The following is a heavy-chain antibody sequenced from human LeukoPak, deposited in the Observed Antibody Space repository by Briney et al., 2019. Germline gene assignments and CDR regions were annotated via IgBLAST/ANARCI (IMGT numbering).Heavy chain of an antibody. V-gene: IGHV3-7*01. J-gene: IGHJ4*02. CDR2: INHDGRET. CDR3: ASTPIAVAGTPFDY. CDR1: GFNFRYFW. D-gene: IGHD6-19*01. Sequence: PGGSLRLSCLGSGFNFRYFWMSWVRQAPGKGLEWVANINHDGRETYYADSVKGRFIISRDNAKDSLYLQMNSLRAEDTAVYYCASTPIAVAGTPFDYWGQGTLVTVSS.